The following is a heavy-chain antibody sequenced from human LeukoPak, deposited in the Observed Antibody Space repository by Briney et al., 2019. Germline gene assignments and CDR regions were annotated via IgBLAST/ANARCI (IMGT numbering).Heavy chain of an antibody. D-gene: IGHD2-15*01. V-gene: IGHV1-2*04. CDR2: INPNSGGT. CDR3: ARALKYCSGGSCYHFDF. Sequence: ASVKVSCKASGYTFTSYGISWVRQAPGQGLEWMGWINPNSGGTNYAQKFQGWVTMTRDTSISTAYMELSRLRSDDTAVYYCARALKYCSGGSCYHFDFWGQGTLVTVSS. J-gene: IGHJ4*02. CDR1: GYTFTSYG.